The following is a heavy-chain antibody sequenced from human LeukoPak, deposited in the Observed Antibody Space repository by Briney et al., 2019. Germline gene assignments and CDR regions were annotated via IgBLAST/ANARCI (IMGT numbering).Heavy chain of an antibody. CDR1: GFSFSAYT. CDR3: ARDKGLYHYDSYGSYWEGAGAFES. J-gene: IGHJ3*02. CDR2: INGDGTTI. D-gene: IGHD3-22*01. V-gene: IGHV3-48*01. Sequence: PGGSLRLSCAASGFSFSAYTMNWVRQAPGKGLEWVSYINGDGTTIHYADSLKGRFTISRDNAKNSLYLDMIYLAAEDTALYYCARDKGLYHYDSYGSYWEGAGAFESWGQGTMVTVSS.